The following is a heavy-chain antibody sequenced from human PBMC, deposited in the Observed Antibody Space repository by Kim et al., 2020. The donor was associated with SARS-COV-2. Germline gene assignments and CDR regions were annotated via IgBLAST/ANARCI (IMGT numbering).Heavy chain of an antibody. CDR1: GGSISSGDYY. CDR2: IHDSGST. D-gene: IGHD3-3*01. V-gene: IGHV4-30-4*01. CDR3: ARYSYDDYGDY. J-gene: IGHJ4*02. Sequence: SENLSLTCTVSGGSISSGDYYWSWIRQPPGQGLEWIGYIHDSGSTYYNPSLKSRVFMSADTSKNQFSLKLSSVTAADTAVYYCARYSYDDYGDYWGQGTLVTVSS.